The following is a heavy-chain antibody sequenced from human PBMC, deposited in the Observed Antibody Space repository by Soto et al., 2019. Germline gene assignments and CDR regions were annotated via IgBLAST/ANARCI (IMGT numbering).Heavy chain of an antibody. D-gene: IGHD3-9*01. Sequence: PGGSLRLSCAASGFTFDDYAMHWVRQAPGKGLEWVSGISWNSGSIGYADSVKGRFTISRDNAKNSLYLQMNSLRAEDTALYYCAKDRRILTGYLDYWGQGTLVTVSS. J-gene: IGHJ4*02. CDR1: GFTFDDYA. V-gene: IGHV3-9*01. CDR3: AKDRRILTGYLDY. CDR2: ISWNSGSI.